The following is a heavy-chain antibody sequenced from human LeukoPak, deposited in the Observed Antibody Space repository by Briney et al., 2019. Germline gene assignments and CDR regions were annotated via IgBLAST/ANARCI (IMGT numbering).Heavy chain of an antibody. Sequence: GGSLRLSCAASRFTFSNYWMSWVRQAPGKGPEWVANINQDGGERYYVDSVKGRFTISRDNAKNSLYLQMNSLRAEDTAVYYCALRWELLETLPFDYWGQGTLVTVSS. CDR3: ALRWELLETLPFDY. J-gene: IGHJ4*02. D-gene: IGHD1-26*01. CDR2: INQDGGER. V-gene: IGHV3-7*03. CDR1: RFTFSNYW.